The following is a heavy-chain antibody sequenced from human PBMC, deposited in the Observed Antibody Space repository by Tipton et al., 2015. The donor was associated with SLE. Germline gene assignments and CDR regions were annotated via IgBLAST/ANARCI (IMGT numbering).Heavy chain of an antibody. CDR1: GGSISTSSYF. Sequence: TLSLTCTVSGGSISTSSYFWGWIRQPPGKGLEWIGSIYYSGSTYYNPSLKSRVTISVDTSKNQFYLNLRSVTAADTAVYYCARSSGWDAEYFQDWGQGTLVTVSS. CDR2: IYYSGST. J-gene: IGHJ1*01. D-gene: IGHD6-19*01. CDR3: ARSSGWDAEYFQD. V-gene: IGHV4-39*07.